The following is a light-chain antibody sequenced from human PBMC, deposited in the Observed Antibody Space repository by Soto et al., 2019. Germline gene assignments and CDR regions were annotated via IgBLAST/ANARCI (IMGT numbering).Light chain of an antibody. V-gene: IGKV1-5*03. J-gene: IGKJ1*01. CDR2: KAS. Sequence: DIQMTQSPSTLSGSVGDRVTITWRASQTISSWLAWYQQKPGKAPKLLIYKASTLESGVPSRFSGSGSGTEFTLTISSLQPDDFATYYCQHYNSYSEAFGQGTKMELK. CDR1: QTISSW. CDR3: QHYNSYSEA.